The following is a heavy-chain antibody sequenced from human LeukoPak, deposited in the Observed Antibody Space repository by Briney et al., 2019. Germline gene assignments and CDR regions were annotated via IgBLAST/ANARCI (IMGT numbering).Heavy chain of an antibody. CDR2: LSASGST. D-gene: IGHD6-13*01. CDR1: ASSISGYH. Sequence: SETLSPTCTLSASSISGYHWTWIRHPPGKGLKWIGRLSASGSTTFNPSLKSQVTISVDKSKKQFSLKVSSVTAADTAVYYCARDADGAAQFDPWGQGTLVTVSS. J-gene: IGHJ5*02. CDR3: ARDADGAAQFDP. V-gene: IGHV4-4*07.